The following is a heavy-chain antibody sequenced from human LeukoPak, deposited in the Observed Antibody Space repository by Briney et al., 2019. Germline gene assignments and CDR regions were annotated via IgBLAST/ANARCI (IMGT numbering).Heavy chain of an antibody. CDR3: VKDLYARMKHYFDY. D-gene: IGHD2-15*01. V-gene: IGHV3-23*01. Sequence: GGSLRLSCAASGFTFSSYWMSWVRQAPGKGLEWVSSISSNGGTTYYADSVKGRFTISRDNSKNTLYLQMNSLRAEDTAVYYCVKDLYARMKHYFDYWGQGTLVTVSS. CDR1: GFTFSSYW. CDR2: ISSNGGTT. J-gene: IGHJ4*02.